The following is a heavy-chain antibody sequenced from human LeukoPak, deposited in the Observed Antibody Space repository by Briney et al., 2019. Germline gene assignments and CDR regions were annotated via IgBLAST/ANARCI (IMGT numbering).Heavy chain of an antibody. CDR1: GYTLTELS. J-gene: IGHJ4*02. V-gene: IGHV1-24*01. Sequence: GASVKVSXKVSGYTLTELSMHWVRQAPGKGLEWMGGFDPEDGETIYAQKFQGRVTMTEDTSTDTAYMELSSLRSEDTAVYYCASTGYYYDSSGYQADFDYWGQGTLVTVSS. D-gene: IGHD3-22*01. CDR2: FDPEDGET. CDR3: ASTGYYYDSSGYQADFDY.